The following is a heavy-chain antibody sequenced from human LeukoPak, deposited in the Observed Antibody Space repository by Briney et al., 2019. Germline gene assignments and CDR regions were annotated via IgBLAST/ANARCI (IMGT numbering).Heavy chain of an antibody. CDR2: ISGSGGST. CDR3: AKTGVRGVIPNLDY. V-gene: IGHV3-23*01. Sequence: GGSLRLSCAASGFTFSSYAMSWVRQAPGKGLEWVSAISGSGGSTYYADSVKGRSTISRDNSKNTLYLQMNSLRAEDTAVYYCAKTGVRGVIPNLDYWGQGTLVTVSS. D-gene: IGHD3-10*01. CDR1: GFTFSSYA. J-gene: IGHJ4*02.